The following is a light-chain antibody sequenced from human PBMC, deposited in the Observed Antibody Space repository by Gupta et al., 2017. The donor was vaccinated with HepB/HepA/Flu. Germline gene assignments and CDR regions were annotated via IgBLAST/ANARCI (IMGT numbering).Light chain of an antibody. J-gene: IGKJ2*01. CDR1: QSVRTAY. V-gene: IGKV3-20*01. CDR2: RAY. Sequence: IVLTQSLGTLSLSPGERATLSCRASQSVRTAYLAWNQKKRGEGTRLLNHRAYSRATSVPKLCSSRGSRKDFTLTINRLEHEDSAVYYCQQYDCSSFTFGQGTKLDIK. CDR3: QQYDCSSFT.